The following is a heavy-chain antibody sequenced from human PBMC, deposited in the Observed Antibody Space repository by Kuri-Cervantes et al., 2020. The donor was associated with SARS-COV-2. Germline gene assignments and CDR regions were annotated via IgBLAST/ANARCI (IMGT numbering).Heavy chain of an antibody. CDR1: GGPISGGGYS. Sequence: LRLSCTVSGGPISGGGYSWDWIRQPPGKGLEYIGYVYHSGSTYYNPSLKNRVTISIDRSRNQFSLKLSSVTAADTAVYYCARARIAARNFDYWGQGTLVTVSS. D-gene: IGHD6-6*01. J-gene: IGHJ4*02. V-gene: IGHV4-30-2*01. CDR3: ARARIAARNFDY. CDR2: VYHSGST.